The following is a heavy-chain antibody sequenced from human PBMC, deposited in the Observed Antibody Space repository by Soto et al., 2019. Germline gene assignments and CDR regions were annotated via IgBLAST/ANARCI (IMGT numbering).Heavy chain of an antibody. V-gene: IGHV3-21*01. CDR2: FSATYSS. Sequence: WGFLRVSYAASKLTFTKFNMSCVLQAPGKGLDWFSSFSATYSSLKGRFTISRDNANNSLCLQMNSLRAEDTAVYYCARGGDYYGSGSYYAISYFDFWGQGTLGTGSS. J-gene: IGHJ4*02. CDR3: ARGGDYYGSGSYYAISYFDF. D-gene: IGHD3-10*01. CDR1: KLTFTKFN.